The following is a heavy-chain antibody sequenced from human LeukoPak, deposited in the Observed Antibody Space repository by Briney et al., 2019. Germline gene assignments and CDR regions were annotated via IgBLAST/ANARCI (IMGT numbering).Heavy chain of an antibody. CDR3: AKNVRGVIITPIDY. CDR2: IRYDGSNK. Sequence: PGGSLRLSCAASGFTFSSYGMHWVRQAPGKGLEWVAFIRYDGSNKYYADSVKGRFTISRDNSKNTLYLQMNSLRAEDTAVYYCAKNVRGVIITPIDYWGQGTLVTVSS. D-gene: IGHD3-10*02. J-gene: IGHJ4*02. CDR1: GFTFSSYG. V-gene: IGHV3-30*02.